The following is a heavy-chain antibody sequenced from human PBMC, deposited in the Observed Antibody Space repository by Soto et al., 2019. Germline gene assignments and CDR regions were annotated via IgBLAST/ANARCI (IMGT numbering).Heavy chain of an antibody. CDR3: AKDCIAAAATDYYYGMDV. CDR2: ISYDGSNK. D-gene: IGHD6-13*01. Sequence: QVQLVESGGGVVQPGRSLRLSCAASGFTFSSYGMHWVRQAPGKGLEWVAVISYDGSNKYYADSVKGRFTISRDNSKNTLYLQMNSLRAEDTAVYYCAKDCIAAAATDYYYGMDVWGQGTTVTVSS. CDR1: GFTFSSYG. J-gene: IGHJ6*02. V-gene: IGHV3-30*18.